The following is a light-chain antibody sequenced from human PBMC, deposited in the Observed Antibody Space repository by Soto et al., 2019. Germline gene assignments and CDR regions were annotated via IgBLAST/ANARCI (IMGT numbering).Light chain of an antibody. V-gene: IGKV1-5*03. CDR3: QQYSGYLLT. Sequence: DIPMTQSPSNLSASVGDTVSITCRASQTISAYLAWYQHKPGKPPKLLIHRTSTLESGVPSRFSGSGSGTEFTLTISGLQPDDFATYFCQQYSGYLLTFGGGTKVTI. J-gene: IGKJ4*01. CDR2: RTS. CDR1: QTISAY.